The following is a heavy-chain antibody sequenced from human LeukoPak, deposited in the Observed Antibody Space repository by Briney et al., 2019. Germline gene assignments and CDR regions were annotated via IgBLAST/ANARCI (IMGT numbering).Heavy chain of an antibody. D-gene: IGHD3-22*01. Sequence: ASVKVSCKASRYTFTSYYMHWVRQASGQGLEWMGIINPSGGSTSYAQKFQGRVTMTRDMSTSTVYMELSSLRSEDTAVYYCARSPPRYYDSSGYEYWGQGTLVTVSS. CDR2: INPSGGST. J-gene: IGHJ4*02. V-gene: IGHV1-46*01. CDR1: RYTFTSYY. CDR3: ARSPPRYYDSSGYEY.